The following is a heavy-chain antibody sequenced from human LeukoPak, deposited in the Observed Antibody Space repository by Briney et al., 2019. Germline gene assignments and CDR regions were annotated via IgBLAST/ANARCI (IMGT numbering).Heavy chain of an antibody. CDR1: GFTVNTTY. Sequence: GGSLRLSCVVSGFTVNTTYMSWVRQAPGKGLEWVSVVYSGGTTYYADSVKGRFTISRDNSKNTLYLQMNSLRADDTAVYYCARERSSAFDIWGQGTMVTVSS. J-gene: IGHJ3*02. V-gene: IGHV3-53*01. CDR3: ARERSSAFDI. CDR2: VYSGGTT. D-gene: IGHD5/OR15-5a*01.